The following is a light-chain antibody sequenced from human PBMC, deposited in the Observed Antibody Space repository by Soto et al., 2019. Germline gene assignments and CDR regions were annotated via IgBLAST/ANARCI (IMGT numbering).Light chain of an antibody. CDR2: KNN. J-gene: IGLJ3*02. Sequence: QSALTQPPSASGTPGQRVAISCSGSSSNIGSNAVNWYQQLPGAAPKLLIYKNNLRPSGVPDRFSGSKSGASASLAISGLQSEDESDYYCAAWDDSLKGLVFSGGTKLTVL. CDR3: AAWDDSLKGLV. CDR1: SSNIGSNA. V-gene: IGLV1-44*01.